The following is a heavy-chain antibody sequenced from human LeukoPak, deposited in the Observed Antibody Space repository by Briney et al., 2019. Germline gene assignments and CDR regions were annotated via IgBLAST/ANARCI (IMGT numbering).Heavy chain of an antibody. J-gene: IGHJ4*02. Sequence: GGSLRLSCAASGFTFSDWYMSWIRQAPGKGLEWVSYIDTSGRTIYYADSVKGRFTISRDNAKNSLYLQMNSLRAEDTAVYYCAREIHVAVAGRDYWGQGTLVTVSS. CDR3: AREIHVAVAGRDY. D-gene: IGHD6-19*01. CDR1: GFTFSDWY. CDR2: IDTSGRTI. V-gene: IGHV3-11*04.